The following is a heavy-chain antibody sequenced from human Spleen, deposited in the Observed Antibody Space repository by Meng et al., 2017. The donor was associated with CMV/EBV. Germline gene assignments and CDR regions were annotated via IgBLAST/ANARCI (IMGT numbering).Heavy chain of an antibody. Sequence: GGSLRLSCTAAGFTFGDYAITWVRQAPGKGLEWVSFIRSKGYSGTTEYAASVKGRFSISRDDSKSIAYLQMNSLKTEYTALYYCARGAVVIANYYFDYWGQGALVTVSS. D-gene: IGHD2-21*01. V-gene: IGHV3-49*04. CDR2: IRSKGYSGTT. CDR3: ARGAVVIANYYFDY. J-gene: IGHJ4*02. CDR1: GFTFGDYA.